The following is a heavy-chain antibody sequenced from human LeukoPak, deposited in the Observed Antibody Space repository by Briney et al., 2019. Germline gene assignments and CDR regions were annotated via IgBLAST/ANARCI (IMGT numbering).Heavy chain of an antibody. CDR3: ARSAMVRGNWFDP. Sequence: PSETLSLTCTVSGGSISSYYWSWIRQPPGKGLEWIGDIYYSGSTNYNPSLKSRVTISIDTSKNQFSLKLSSVTAADTAVYYCARSAMVRGNWFDPWGQGTLVTVSS. D-gene: IGHD3-10*01. V-gene: IGHV4-59*01. J-gene: IGHJ5*02. CDR1: GGSISSYY. CDR2: IYYSGST.